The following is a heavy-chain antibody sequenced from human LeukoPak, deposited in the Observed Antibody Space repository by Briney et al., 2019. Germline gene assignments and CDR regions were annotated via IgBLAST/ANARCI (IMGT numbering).Heavy chain of an antibody. D-gene: IGHD3-22*01. J-gene: IGHJ6*02. V-gene: IGHV3-30-3*01. CDR3: AREYYDLYYYYYGMDV. Sequence: GRSLRLSCAASGFTFSSYAMHWVRQAPGKGLEWVAVISYDGSNKYYADSVKGRFTISRDNSKNTLYLQMNNLRAEDTAVYYCAREYYDLYYYYYGMDVWGQGTTVTVSS. CDR1: GFTFSSYA. CDR2: ISYDGSNK.